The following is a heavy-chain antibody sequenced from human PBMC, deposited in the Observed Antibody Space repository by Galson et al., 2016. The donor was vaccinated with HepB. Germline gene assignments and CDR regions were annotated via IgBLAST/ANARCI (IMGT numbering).Heavy chain of an antibody. J-gene: IGHJ5*02. CDR2: ISAKSGDT. V-gene: IGHV1-18*01. D-gene: IGHD5-24*01. CDR3: ATDIQYRFDP. CDR1: GYKFTNNG. Sequence: SVKVSCKASGYKFTNNGISWVRQAPGQGLEWMGWISAKSGDTKYAKNFQGRVTMTSDTPTSTAYMELTSLRSDDTAMYYCATDIQYRFDPWGQGTLVAVSS.